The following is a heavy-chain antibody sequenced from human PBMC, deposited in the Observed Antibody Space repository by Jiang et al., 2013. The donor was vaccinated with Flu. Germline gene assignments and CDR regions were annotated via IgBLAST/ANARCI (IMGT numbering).Heavy chain of an antibody. Sequence: SGYTFTSYGISWVRQAPGQGLEWMGWISAYNGNTNYAQKLQGRVTMTTDTSTSTAYMELRSLRSDDTAVYYCARDGHSSSWYLGTRNYYYYYGMDVWGQGTTVTVSS. J-gene: IGHJ6*02. D-gene: IGHD6-13*01. CDR1: GYTFTSYG. V-gene: IGHV1-18*01. CDR2: ISAYNGNT. CDR3: ARDGHSSSWYLGTRNYYYYYGMDV.